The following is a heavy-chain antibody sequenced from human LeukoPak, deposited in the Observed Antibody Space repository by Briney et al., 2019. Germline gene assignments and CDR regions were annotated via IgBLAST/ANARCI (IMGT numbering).Heavy chain of an antibody. Sequence: SETLSLTCTISGGSISSSSYYWGWIRQPPGKGLEWIGSIYYSGSTHHNPSLKSRVTISVDTAKNQFSLKLTSVTAADTAVYYCARHPQKRITMVRGVQSAFDIWGQGTMVTVSS. V-gene: IGHV4-39*07. CDR2: IYYSGST. D-gene: IGHD3-10*01. CDR3: ARHPQKRITMVRGVQSAFDI. J-gene: IGHJ3*02. CDR1: GGSISSSSYY.